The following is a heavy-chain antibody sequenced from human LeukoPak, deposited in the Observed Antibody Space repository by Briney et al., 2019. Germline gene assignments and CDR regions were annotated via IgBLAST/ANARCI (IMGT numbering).Heavy chain of an antibody. CDR1: EFPFSSYG. Sequence: RSLRLSCAASEFPFSSYGIHWVRQAPGKGLEWVALITDVESLEYYADSVEGRFTVSRDNSKNTLYLQMNSLRSEDTSVYYCAKEGASSGWYSNWLDPWGQGTLVTVSS. D-gene: IGHD6-19*01. CDR3: AKEGASSGWYSNWLDP. J-gene: IGHJ5*02. CDR2: ITDVESLE. V-gene: IGHV3-30*18.